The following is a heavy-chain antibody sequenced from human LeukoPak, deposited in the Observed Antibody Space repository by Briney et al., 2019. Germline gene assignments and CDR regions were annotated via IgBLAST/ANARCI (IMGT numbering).Heavy chain of an antibody. CDR3: ARGGNQYYDFWSGYTGWFDP. D-gene: IGHD3-3*01. V-gene: IGHV3-74*01. Sequence: PGGSLRLSCAASGFTFSSYWMHWVRQAPGKGLVWVSRINSDGSSTSYADSVKGRFTISRDNAKNTLYLQMNSLRAEDTAVYYCARGGNQYYDFWSGYTGWFDPWGQGTLVTVSS. CDR1: GFTFSSYW. J-gene: IGHJ5*02. CDR2: INSDGSST.